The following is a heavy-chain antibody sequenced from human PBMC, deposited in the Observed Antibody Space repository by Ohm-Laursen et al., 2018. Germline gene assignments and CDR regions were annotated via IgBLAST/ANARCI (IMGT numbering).Heavy chain of an antibody. V-gene: IGHV3-9*01. CDR2: ISWNSGSI. D-gene: IGHD1-26*01. Sequence: SLRLSCAASGFTFDDYAMHWVRQAPGKGLEWVSGISWNSGSIGYADSVKGRFTISRDNAKNSLYLQMNSLRAEDTALYYCAEDIGEVGAFDYWGQGTLVTVSS. CDR3: AEDIGEVGAFDY. J-gene: IGHJ4*02. CDR1: GFTFDDYA.